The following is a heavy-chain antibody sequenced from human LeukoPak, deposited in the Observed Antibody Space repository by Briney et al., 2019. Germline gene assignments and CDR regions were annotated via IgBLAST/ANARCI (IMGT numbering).Heavy chain of an antibody. CDR3: ARHPVAAAGTGSAYYYYYMDV. CDR1: GYSFTTYW. D-gene: IGHD6-13*01. J-gene: IGHJ6*03. V-gene: IGHV5-51*01. CDR2: IYPGDSDT. Sequence: GESLKISCKGSGYSFTTYWIGWVRQMPGKGLEWMGIIYPGDSDTRYSPSSQGQVTISADKSISTAYLQWSSLKASDTAIYYCARHPVAAAGTGSAYYYYYMDVWGKGTTVTVPS.